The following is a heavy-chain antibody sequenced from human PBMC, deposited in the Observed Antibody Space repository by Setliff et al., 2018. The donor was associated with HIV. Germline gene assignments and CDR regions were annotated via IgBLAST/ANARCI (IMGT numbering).Heavy chain of an antibody. J-gene: IGHJ3*01. D-gene: IGHD1-26*01. CDR3: ARDHNSGTLHAFDL. CDR2: IYTSGNT. CDR1: GGSISSGSYY. V-gene: IGHV4-61*09. Sequence: PSETLSLTCTVSGGSISSGSYYWTWIRQPAGKGLEWIGQIYTSGNTNYNPSLKSRVIISVDTSKNQFSLDLYSVTAADTAVYYCARDHNSGTLHAFDLWGQGTKVTVSS.